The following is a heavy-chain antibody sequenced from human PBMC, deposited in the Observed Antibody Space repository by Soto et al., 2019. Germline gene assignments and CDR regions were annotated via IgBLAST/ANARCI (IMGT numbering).Heavy chain of an antibody. CDR3: SRGVYVHSSGWFFDH. CDR1: GFTFSSYG. D-gene: IGHD6-19*01. Sequence: GGSLRLSCAASGFTFSSYGMNWVRQAPGKGLEWVSYISSSSSTIKYADSVMGRFTISRDNAKNSLYLQMNSLRVEDTAVYYCSRGVYVHSSGWFFDHWGQGTLVTVSS. J-gene: IGHJ4*02. V-gene: IGHV3-48*01. CDR2: ISSSSSTI.